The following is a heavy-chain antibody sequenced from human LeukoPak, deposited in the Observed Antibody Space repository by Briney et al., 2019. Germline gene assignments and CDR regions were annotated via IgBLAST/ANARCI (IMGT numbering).Heavy chain of an antibody. J-gene: IGHJ4*02. V-gene: IGHV3-21*01. CDR2: ISSSSSYI. CDR3: ARDYRKIAARREFDY. CDR1: GFTFSSYS. Sequence: TGGSLRLSCAASGFTFSSYSMNWVRQAPGKGLEWVSSISSSSSYIYYADSVKGRLTISRDNAKNSLYLQMNSLRAEDTAVYYCARDYRKIAARREFDYWGQGTLVTVSS. D-gene: IGHD6-6*01.